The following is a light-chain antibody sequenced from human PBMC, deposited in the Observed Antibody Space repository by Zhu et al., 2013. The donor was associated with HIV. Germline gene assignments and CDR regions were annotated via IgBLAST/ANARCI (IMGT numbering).Light chain of an antibody. CDR1: SSNIGNNY. Sequence: QSVLTQPPSVSAAPGQKVTISCSGSSSNIGNNYVSWYQQLPRTAPKVLIFDNIHRPSGIPDRFSGSRSGTSATLGITGLQTGDEADYYCGTWDSSLSAYVFGTGTKVTVL. CDR2: DNI. CDR3: GTWDSSLSAYV. J-gene: IGLJ1*01. V-gene: IGLV1-51*01.